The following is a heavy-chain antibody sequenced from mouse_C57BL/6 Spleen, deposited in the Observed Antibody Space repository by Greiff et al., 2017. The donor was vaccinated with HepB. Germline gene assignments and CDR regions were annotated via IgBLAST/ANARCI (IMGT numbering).Heavy chain of an antibody. CDR3: AREGYYGNGWYFDV. J-gene: IGHJ1*03. D-gene: IGHD2-1*01. V-gene: IGHV5-16*01. CDR1: GFTFSDYY. Sequence: EVQLVESEGGLVQPGSSMKLSCTASGFTFSDYYMAWVRQVPEKGLEWVANINYDGSSTYYLDSLKSRFIISRDNAKNILYLQMSSLKSEDTATYYCAREGYYGNGWYFDVWGTGTTVTVSS. CDR2: INYDGSST.